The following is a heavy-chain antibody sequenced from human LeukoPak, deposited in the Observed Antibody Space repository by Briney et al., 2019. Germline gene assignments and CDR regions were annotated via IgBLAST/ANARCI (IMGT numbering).Heavy chain of an antibody. CDR1: GFTFSSYW. D-gene: IGHD6-13*01. V-gene: IGHV3-7*01. CDR2: IKQDGSEK. Sequence: PGGSLRLSCAASGFTFSSYWTSWVRPAPGKGLEWVANIKQDGSEKYYVDSVKGRFTISRDNAKNSLYLQMNSLRAEDTAVYYCARGAAAGTFDYWGQGTLVTVSS. CDR3: ARGAAAGTFDY. J-gene: IGHJ4*02.